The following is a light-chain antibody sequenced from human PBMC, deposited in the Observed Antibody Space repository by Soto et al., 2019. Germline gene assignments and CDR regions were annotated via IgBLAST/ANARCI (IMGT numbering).Light chain of an antibody. CDR3: SSYTSRTALADV. J-gene: IGLJ1*01. CDR2: EVS. Sequence: QSVLTQPASVSASPGQSITISCTGTGSDIGDYNSVSWYQQHPGKGPKLMIYEVSNRPSGVSNRFSGSKSGGTASLTITGLQADDDADYYCSSYTSRTALADVFGTGTKLTVL. V-gene: IGLV2-14*01. CDR1: GSDIGDYNS.